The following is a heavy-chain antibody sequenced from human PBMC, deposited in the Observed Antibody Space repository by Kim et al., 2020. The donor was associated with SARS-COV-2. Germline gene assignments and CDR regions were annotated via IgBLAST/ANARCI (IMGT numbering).Heavy chain of an antibody. Sequence: GGSLRLSCVGSGFSFSSHGIHWVRQAPGKGLEWIGVISNDASEAYYVDSVKGRFTMSRDNSKSVLHLQMGSLRGDDTGVYYCGRDGALLARRVYNYIDV. CDR1: GFSFSSHG. D-gene: IGHD6-6*01. CDR3: GRDGALLARRVYNYIDV. J-gene: IGHJ6*03. V-gene: IGHV3-30-3*01. CDR2: ISNDASEA.